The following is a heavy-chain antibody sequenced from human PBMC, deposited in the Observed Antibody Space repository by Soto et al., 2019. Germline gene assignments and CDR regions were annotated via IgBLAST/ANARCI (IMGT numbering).Heavy chain of an antibody. V-gene: IGHV4-31*03. J-gene: IGHJ5*02. D-gene: IGHD6-6*01. CDR2: IYYSGPT. Sequence: SETLSLTCTVSGGSISSGAFYWSWIRQRPGKGLEWIGYIYYSGPTYYTPSLKSRLTVSLDTSRNKFSLKLTSVTAADTAVYLCARYGSSGPSNWFDPWGQGTLVTVSS. CDR1: GGSISSGAFY. CDR3: ARYGSSGPSNWFDP.